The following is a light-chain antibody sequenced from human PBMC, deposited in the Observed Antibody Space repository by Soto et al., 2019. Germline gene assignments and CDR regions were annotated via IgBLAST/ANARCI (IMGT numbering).Light chain of an antibody. V-gene: IGLV2-14*01. CDR2: NVS. CDR3: TSNATGSLYV. J-gene: IGLJ1*01. Sequence: QSALTQPASVSESLGQSITISCTGANSDFTAYNYVSWYQHYPGKVPKLLIYNVSNRPSGVSNRFSGAMSGNTASLRISGLRAEDEADYFCTSNATGSLYVFGTGTKVTVL. CDR1: NSDFTAYNY.